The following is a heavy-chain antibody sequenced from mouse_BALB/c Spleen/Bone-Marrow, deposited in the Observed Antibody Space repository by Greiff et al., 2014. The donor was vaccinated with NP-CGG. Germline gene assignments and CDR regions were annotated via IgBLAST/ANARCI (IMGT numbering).Heavy chain of an antibody. D-gene: IGHD2-14*01. CDR2: ISDGGSYT. Sequence: VQLKQSVGGLVKPGGALKLSCAASGFTFSDYYVFWVRQTPEKRLEWVATISDGGSYTYYPDSVKGRFTISRDIAKNNLYLQMSSLKSEDTAMYYCARDRGVQGYAMDYWGQGTSVTVSS. V-gene: IGHV5-4*02. J-gene: IGHJ4*01. CDR3: ARDRGVQGYAMDY. CDR1: GFTFSDYY.